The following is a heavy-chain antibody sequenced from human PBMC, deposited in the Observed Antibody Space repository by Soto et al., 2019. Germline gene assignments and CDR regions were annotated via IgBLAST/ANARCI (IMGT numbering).Heavy chain of an antibody. Sequence: QITLKESGPALVKPTQTLTLTCTVSVFSLTTSGVGVGWIRQPTGKAPEWLVLIYWDDDKRYKSSLETRITITKDTFKSQVVLTMTNMDPVDTATYYWAHRLLNTFIVFVTPTSIYCDYWGPGNPVSGSS. CDR2: IYWDDDK. CDR1: VFSLTTSGVG. D-gene: IGHD3-16*01. CDR3: AHRLLNTFIVFVTPTSIYCDY. V-gene: IGHV2-5*02. J-gene: IGHJ4*02.